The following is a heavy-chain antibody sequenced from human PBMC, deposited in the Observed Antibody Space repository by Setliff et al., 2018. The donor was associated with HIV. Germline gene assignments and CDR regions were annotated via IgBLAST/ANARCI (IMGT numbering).Heavy chain of an antibody. CDR2: INPNSGGT. CDR3: AREPTGDFWSGYSSRGLDY. Sequence: GASVKVSCKASGYTFTSYAMHWVRQAPGQGLEWMGRINPNSGGTNYAQKFQGRVTMTRDTSISTAHMELSRLRSDDTAVYYCAREPTGDFWSGYSSRGLDYWGQGTLVTVSS. CDR1: GYTFTSYA. J-gene: IGHJ4*02. V-gene: IGHV1-2*06. D-gene: IGHD3-3*01.